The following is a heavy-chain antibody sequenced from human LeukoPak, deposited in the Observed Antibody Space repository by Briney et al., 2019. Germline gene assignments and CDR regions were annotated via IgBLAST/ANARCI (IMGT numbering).Heavy chain of an antibody. V-gene: IGHV3-30*04. CDR1: GFTFSSYA. Sequence: PGGSLRLSCAASGFTFSSYAMHWVRQAPGKGLEWVAVISYDGSNKYYIDSVKGRFTISRDNSKNTLYLQMNSLRTEDTAMYYCARGSHRWATTNGNFDYWDQGTLVTVSS. J-gene: IGHJ4*02. CDR2: ISYDGSNK. CDR3: ARGSHRWATTNGNFDY. D-gene: IGHD1-1*01.